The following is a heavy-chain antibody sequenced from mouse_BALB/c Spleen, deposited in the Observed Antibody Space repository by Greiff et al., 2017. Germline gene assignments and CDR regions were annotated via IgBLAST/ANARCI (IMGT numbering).Heavy chain of an antibody. CDR2: INPSNGRT. V-gene: IGHV1S81*02. D-gene: IGHD2-1*01. J-gene: IGHJ3*01. Sequence: VQLQQPGAELVKPGASVKLSCKASGYTFTSYWMHWVKQRPGQGLEWIGEINPSNGRTNYNEKFKSKATLTVDKSSSTAYMQLSSLTSEDSAVYYCARGGGNYLAWFAYWGQGTLVTVSA. CDR1: GYTFTSYW. CDR3: ARGGGNYLAWFAY.